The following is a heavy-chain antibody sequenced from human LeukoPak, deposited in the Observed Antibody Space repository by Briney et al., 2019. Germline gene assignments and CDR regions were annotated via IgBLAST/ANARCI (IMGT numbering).Heavy chain of an antibody. V-gene: IGHV3-53*01. J-gene: IGHJ4*02. CDR1: GFTVSSNY. CDR2: IYSGGST. CDR3: ARARRYGDYGY. Sequence: GGSLRLSCAASGFTVSSNYMIWVRQSPGKGPEWVSVIYSGGSTYYADSVKGRFTISRDNSKNTLYLQMNSLRAEDTAVYYCARARRYGDYGYWGQGTLVTVSS. D-gene: IGHD4-17*01.